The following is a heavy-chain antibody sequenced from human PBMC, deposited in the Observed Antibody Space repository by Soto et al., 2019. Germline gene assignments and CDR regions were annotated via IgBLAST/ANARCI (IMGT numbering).Heavy chain of an antibody. Sequence: SETLSLTCAVSGGSISSSNWWSWVRQPPGKGLEWIGEIYHSGSTNYNPSLKSRVTISVDTSKNQFSLKLSSVTAADTAVYYCASTHIVVVTDAFDIWGQGTMVTVSS. CDR2: IYHSGST. D-gene: IGHD2-21*02. V-gene: IGHV4-4*02. CDR3: ASTHIVVVTDAFDI. J-gene: IGHJ3*02. CDR1: GGSISSSNW.